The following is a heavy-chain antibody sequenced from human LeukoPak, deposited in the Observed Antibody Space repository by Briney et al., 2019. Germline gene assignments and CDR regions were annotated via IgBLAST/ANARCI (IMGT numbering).Heavy chain of an antibody. CDR3: ARDRYCSGGSCYRYFGY. Sequence: PGGSLRLSCAASGFTFSSYAMHWVRQAPGKGLEYVSAISSNGGSTSYANSVKGRFTISRDNSKNTLYLQMGSLRADDMAVYYCARDRYCSGGSCYRYFGYWGQGTLVTVSS. J-gene: IGHJ4*02. D-gene: IGHD2-15*01. CDR1: GFTFSSYA. CDR2: ISSNGGST. V-gene: IGHV3-64*01.